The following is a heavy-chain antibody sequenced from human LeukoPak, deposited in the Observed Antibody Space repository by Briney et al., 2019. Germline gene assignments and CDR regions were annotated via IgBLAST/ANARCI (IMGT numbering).Heavy chain of an antibody. CDR1: GFTFSSYA. V-gene: IGHV3-23*01. Sequence: PGGSLRLSCAASGFTFSSYAMSWVRQAPGKGLEWVSAISGSGGSTYYADSVKGRFTISRDNSKNTLYLQMNSLRAEDTAVYYCAREGAAFIVVVPAATGDAFDIWGQGTMVTVSS. CDR3: AREGAAFIVVVPAATGDAFDI. J-gene: IGHJ3*02. D-gene: IGHD2-2*01. CDR2: ISGSGGST.